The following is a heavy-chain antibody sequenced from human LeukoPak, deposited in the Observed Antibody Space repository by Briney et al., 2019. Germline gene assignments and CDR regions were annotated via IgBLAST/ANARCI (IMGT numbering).Heavy chain of an antibody. J-gene: IGHJ4*02. V-gene: IGHV3-23*01. CDR1: GFTFNTYA. CDR2: ISGSGGDT. CDR3: AKRSSSSRYFDY. D-gene: IGHD6-6*01. Sequence: GGSLRLSCAASGFTFNTYAVSWVRQAPGKGLEWVSSISGSGGDTYYADSVKGRFTTSRDNSKNTLYLQMHSLRADDTAVYFCAKRSSSSRYFDYWGQGTLVTVSS.